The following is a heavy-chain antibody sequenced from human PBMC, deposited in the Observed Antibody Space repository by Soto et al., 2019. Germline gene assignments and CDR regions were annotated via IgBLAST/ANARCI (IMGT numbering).Heavy chain of an antibody. CDR3: ERTGDYSDSSGSYFDY. Sequence: SQTPSLTCTFSVGSLSSGGYYLSWIRQHPGKGLQWIGYIYYSGRTYYDPSLKSRVTISVDTSKNQFSLKLSSVTAADTAVYYCERTGDYSDSSGSYFDYWGQGVLVTVSS. CDR2: IYYSGRT. J-gene: IGHJ4*02. V-gene: IGHV4-31*03. CDR1: VGSLSSGGYY. D-gene: IGHD3-22*01.